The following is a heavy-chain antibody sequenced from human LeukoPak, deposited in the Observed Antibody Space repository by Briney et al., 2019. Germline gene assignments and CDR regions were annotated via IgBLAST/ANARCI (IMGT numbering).Heavy chain of an antibody. CDR2: TYYRSKWYN. V-gene: IGHV6-1*01. D-gene: IGHD3-22*01. J-gene: IGHJ6*02. Sequence: SQTLSLTCAISGDSVSSNSAAWNWIRQSPSRGLEWLGRTYYRSKWYNDYAVSVKSRITINPDTSKNQFSLQLNSVTPEDTAVYYCARVNDSSGYYLNCYYGMDVWGQGTTVTVSS. CDR1: GDSVSSNSAA. CDR3: ARVNDSSGYYLNCYYGMDV.